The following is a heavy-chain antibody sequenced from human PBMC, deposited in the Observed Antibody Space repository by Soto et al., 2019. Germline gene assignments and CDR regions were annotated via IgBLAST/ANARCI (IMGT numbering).Heavy chain of an antibody. J-gene: IGHJ5*02. CDR1: GGTFSSYA. D-gene: IGHD6-19*01. CDR2: IIPIFGTA. V-gene: IGHV1-69*06. CDR3: ARHPGAVNGIDSGGWYVWDNWFDP. Sequence: ASVKVSCKASGGTFSSYAISWVRQAPGQRLEWMGGIIPIFGTANYAQKFQGRVTITADKSTSTAYMELSSLRSEDTAVYYCARHPGAVNGIDSGGWYVWDNWFDPWGQGTLVTVSS.